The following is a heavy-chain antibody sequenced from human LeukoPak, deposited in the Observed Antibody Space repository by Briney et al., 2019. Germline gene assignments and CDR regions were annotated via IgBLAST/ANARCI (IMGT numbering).Heavy chain of an antibody. CDR1: GGSISSSSYY. J-gene: IGHJ3*02. CDR3: ASCYYYDSSGYYYKAFDI. CDR2: IYYSGST. Sequence: SETLSLTCTVSGGSISSSSYYWVWIRHPPGKGLEWIGSIYYSGSTYYNPSLKSRVTISVDTSKNQFSLKLSSVTAADTAVYYCASCYYYDSSGYYYKAFDIWGQGTMVTVSS. V-gene: IGHV4-39*01. D-gene: IGHD3-22*01.